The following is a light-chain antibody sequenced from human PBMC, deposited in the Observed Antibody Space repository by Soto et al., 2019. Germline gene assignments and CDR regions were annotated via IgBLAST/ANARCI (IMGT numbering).Light chain of an antibody. J-gene: IGKJ3*01. V-gene: IGKV3-15*01. CDR3: QQYNNWPFT. CDR1: QSISSN. CDR2: RAS. Sequence: EIVMTQSPATLSVSPGERATLSCRASQSISSNLAWYQQKPGQAPRLLIYRASTRATGIPATFSGCGSGTAFTLTISSLQSEDFAVYYCQQYNNWPFTFGPGTKVDIK.